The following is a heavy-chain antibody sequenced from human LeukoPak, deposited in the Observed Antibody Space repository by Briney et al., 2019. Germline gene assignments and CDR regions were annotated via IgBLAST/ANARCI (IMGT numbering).Heavy chain of an antibody. CDR1: GFTFSSYW. CDR2: INSDGSST. J-gene: IGHJ6*03. V-gene: IGHV3-74*01. CDR3: ARDRRWGYMDV. D-gene: IGHD4-23*01. Sequence: GGSLRLSCAAAGFTFSSYWMHWVRQAPGKGLVWVSRINSDGSSTSYADSVKGRFTISRDNAKNTLYLQMNSLRAEDTAVCYCARDRRWGYMDVWDKGTTVTISS.